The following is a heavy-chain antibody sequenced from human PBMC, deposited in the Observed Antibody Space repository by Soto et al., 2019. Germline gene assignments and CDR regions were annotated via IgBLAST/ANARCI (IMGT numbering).Heavy chain of an antibody. Sequence: GGSLRLSCAASGFTFSSYGMHWVRQAPGKGLEWVAVISYDGSNKYYADSVKGRFTISRDNSKNTLYLQMNSLRAEDTAVYYCAKGPYCSGGSCYSAWYYYYGMDVWGQGTTVTVSS. CDR2: ISYDGSNK. CDR1: GFTFSSYG. CDR3: AKGPYCSGGSCYSAWYYYYGMDV. J-gene: IGHJ6*02. V-gene: IGHV3-30*18. D-gene: IGHD2-15*01.